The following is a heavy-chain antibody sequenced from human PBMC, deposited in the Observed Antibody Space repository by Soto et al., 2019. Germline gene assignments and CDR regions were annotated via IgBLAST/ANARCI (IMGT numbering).Heavy chain of an antibody. CDR2: IYYSGST. CDR1: VGSISSGDYY. CDR3: ARGRQLLFNWFDP. D-gene: IGHD2-2*01. Sequence: PAETLCLSCTVSVGSISSGDYYWSWIRQPPGKGLEWIGYIYYSGSTYYNPSLKSRVTISVDTSKNQFSLKLSSVTAADTAVYYCARGRQLLFNWFDPWGQGTMVTVSS. V-gene: IGHV4-30-4*01. J-gene: IGHJ5*02.